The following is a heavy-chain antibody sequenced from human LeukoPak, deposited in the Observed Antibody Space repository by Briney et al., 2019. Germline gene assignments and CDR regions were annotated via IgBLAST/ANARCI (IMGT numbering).Heavy chain of an antibody. CDR1: GFTFSTYG. CDR3: AELGITMIGGV. J-gene: IGHJ6*04. D-gene: IGHD3-10*02. Sequence: GGTLRLSCAAAGFTFSTYGMTWVRQAPGKGLEWVSYISSSGSTIYYADSVKGRFTISRDNAKNSLYLQMNSLRAEDTAVYYCAELGITMIGGVWGKGTTVTISS. V-gene: IGHV3-48*04. CDR2: ISSSGSTI.